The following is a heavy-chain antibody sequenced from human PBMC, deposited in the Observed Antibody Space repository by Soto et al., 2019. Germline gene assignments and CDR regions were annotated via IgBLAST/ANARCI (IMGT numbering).Heavy chain of an antibody. CDR1: GGSFNFYY. Sequence: SETLSLTCSVYGGSFNFYYWNWIRQSPGKGLEWIGQIHHSGNTNYNPPLKSRVTISVDKSKNQFSLKVTSVTAADTAVYYCAREASYSDTTGSYDEDYFDTWSRGTLVTVSS. D-gene: IGHD3-9*01. J-gene: IGHJ4*02. CDR3: AREASYSDTTGSYDEDYFDT. CDR2: IHHSGNT. V-gene: IGHV4-34*01.